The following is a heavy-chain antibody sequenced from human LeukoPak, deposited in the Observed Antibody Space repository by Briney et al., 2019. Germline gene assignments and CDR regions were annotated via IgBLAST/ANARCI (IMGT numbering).Heavy chain of an antibody. CDR2: ISGSGGST. Sequence: GGSLRLSCAASGFTFSSYAMSWVRQAPGKGLEWVSAISGSGGSTYYADSVKGRFTISRDNSKNTLYLQMNSLRAEDTAVYYCATQSTYYYGSGGSLDYWGQGTLVTVSS. CDR3: ATQSTYYYGSGGSLDY. V-gene: IGHV3-23*01. J-gene: IGHJ4*02. CDR1: GFTFSSYA. D-gene: IGHD3-10*01.